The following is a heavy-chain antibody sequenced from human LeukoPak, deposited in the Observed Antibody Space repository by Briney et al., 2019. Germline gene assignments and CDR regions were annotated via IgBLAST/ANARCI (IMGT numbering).Heavy chain of an antibody. V-gene: IGHV3-53*01. CDR3: VRDTVNYHDAFDI. CDR1: GFTFSSNY. CDR2: IYSGGST. Sequence: GGSLRLSCAASGFTFSSNYMSWVRQAPGKGLEWVSVIYSGGSTYYADSVKGRFTISRDNSKNTLYLQMNSLRAEDTAVYYCVRDTVNYHDAFDIWGQGTMVTVSS. J-gene: IGHJ3*02. D-gene: IGHD4-17*01.